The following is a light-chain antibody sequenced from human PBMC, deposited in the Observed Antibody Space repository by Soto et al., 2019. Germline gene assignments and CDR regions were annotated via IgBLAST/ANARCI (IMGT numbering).Light chain of an antibody. Sequence: EVVLTPSPVTLSFSPGERATLSCRASQSFRGLLAWYQQKPGQAPRLLIYDAYNRATGIPPRFSGSGSGTDFTLTISSLEPEDSAVYYCQQRHRWPITFGQGTRLETK. V-gene: IGKV3-11*01. J-gene: IGKJ5*01. CDR2: DAY. CDR1: QSFRGL. CDR3: QQRHRWPIT.